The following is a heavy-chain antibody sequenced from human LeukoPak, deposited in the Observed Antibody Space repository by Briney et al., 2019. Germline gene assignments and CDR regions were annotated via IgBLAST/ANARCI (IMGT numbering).Heavy chain of an antibody. CDR1: GFTFDDYG. Sequence: WGSLRLSCAASGFTFDDYGMSWVRQAPGKGLEWVANIKQDGSEKYYVDSVKGRFTISRDNAKNSLYLQMNSLRVDDTAVYYCARDGPLAWGQGTLVTVSS. CDR3: ARDGPLA. CDR2: IKQDGSEK. V-gene: IGHV3-7*01. D-gene: IGHD1-1*01. J-gene: IGHJ4*02.